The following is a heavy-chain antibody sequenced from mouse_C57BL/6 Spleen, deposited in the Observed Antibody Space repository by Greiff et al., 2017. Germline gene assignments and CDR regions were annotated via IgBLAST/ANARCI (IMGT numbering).Heavy chain of an antibody. D-gene: IGHD2-5*01. CDR3: ARVGDYSNPFDY. V-gene: IGHV1-18*01. CDR2: INPNNGGT. J-gene: IGHJ2*01. Sequence: VQLKESGPELVKPGASVKIPCKASGYTFTDYNMDWVKQSHGKSLEWIGDINPNNGGTIYNQKFKGKATLTVDKASSTAYMELRSLTSEDTAVYYCARVGDYSNPFDYWGQGITLTVSS. CDR1: GYTFTDYN.